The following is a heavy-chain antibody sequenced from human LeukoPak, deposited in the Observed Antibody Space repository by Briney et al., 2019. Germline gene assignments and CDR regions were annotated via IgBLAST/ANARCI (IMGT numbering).Heavy chain of an antibody. V-gene: IGHV4-38-2*02. CDR2: IYHSGST. Sequence: SETLSLTCSVSGYSISSGNYWGWIRLPPGKGLQWIGSIYHSGSTYYNPSFKSRVTISVDTSKNQFSLKLSSVTAADTAVYYCAKGYCRGNSCYDDRGAFDYWGQGTLVTVSS. J-gene: IGHJ4*02. D-gene: IGHD2-2*01. CDR3: AKGYCRGNSCYDDRGAFDY. CDR1: GYSISSGNY.